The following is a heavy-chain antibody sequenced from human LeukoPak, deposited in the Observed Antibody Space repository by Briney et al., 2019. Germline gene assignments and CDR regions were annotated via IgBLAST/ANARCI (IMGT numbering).Heavy chain of an antibody. V-gene: IGHV1-3*04. CDR3: ARIPRNWFFDY. Sequence: ASVKVSCKASGYTFTTAGIHWVRQAPGQRLEWMGWINTDTGNTKFSQKFQDGVTITKDTSASIVYMELNSLRSEDTAVYYCARIPRNWFFDYWGQGTLVTVSS. J-gene: IGHJ4*02. CDR2: INTDTGNT. CDR1: GYTFTTAG. D-gene: IGHD3-9*01.